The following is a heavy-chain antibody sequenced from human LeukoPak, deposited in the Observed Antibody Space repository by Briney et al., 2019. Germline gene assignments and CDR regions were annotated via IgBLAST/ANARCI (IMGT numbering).Heavy chain of an antibody. J-gene: IGHJ4*02. Sequence: PSETLSLTCTVSGGSISRISYYWGWIRQPLGKGLEWIGSIYYTGSTYYNPSHKSRVTISLDTSKNQFSLQLSAVTAADTAVYYCAREISTGYSSGRPQGYFDYWGQGTLVTVSS. CDR3: AREISTGYSSGRPQGYFDY. CDR1: GGSISRISYY. V-gene: IGHV4-39*07. CDR2: IYYTGST. D-gene: IGHD6-19*01.